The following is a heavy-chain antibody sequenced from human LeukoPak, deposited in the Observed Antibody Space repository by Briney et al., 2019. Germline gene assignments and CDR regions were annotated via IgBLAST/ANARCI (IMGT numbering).Heavy chain of an antibody. CDR2: IIPIVGIA. CDR1: GGAFSSYT. CDR3: AKFCDHGPYDSSGLDAFDI. D-gene: IGHD3-22*01. V-gene: IGHV1-69*02. J-gene: IGHJ3*02. Sequence: SVKVSCTASGGAFSSYTISWVRQAPGQGLEWMGRIIPIVGIANYAQKFQGRVTITADKSPSTAYMELSSLRSEDTAVYYCAKFCDHGPYDSSGLDAFDIWGQGTMVTVSS.